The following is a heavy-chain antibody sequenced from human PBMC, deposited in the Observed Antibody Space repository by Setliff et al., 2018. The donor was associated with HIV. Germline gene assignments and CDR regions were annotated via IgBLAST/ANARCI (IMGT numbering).Heavy chain of an antibody. CDR2: TFDNGNT. CDR3: ARDTGDYDGKFDH. CDR1: GGSIRFYY. V-gene: IGHV4-59*01. Sequence: SETLSLTCSISGGSIRFYYWNWIRQTPGKGLEWIAYTFDNGNTHYNPSLESRVTLSLDTSRNLFSLRLAAVTAADTAVYYCARDTGDYDGKFDHWGQGALVTVSS. D-gene: IGHD3-22*01. J-gene: IGHJ4*02.